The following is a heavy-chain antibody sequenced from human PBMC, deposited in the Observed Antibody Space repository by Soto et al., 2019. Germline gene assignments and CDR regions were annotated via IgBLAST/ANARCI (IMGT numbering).Heavy chain of an antibody. J-gene: IGHJ6*03. CDR2: IHYSGST. V-gene: IGHV4-39*01. CDR1: RGSPRNRFYY. D-gene: IGHD3-3*01. Sequence: PSGTLSPTCSVSRGSPRNRFYYLARVRQPPGKGVGGIGRIHYSGSTYYNPSLESRVTISVDTSQNQFSLELSFVTAADTAMYYCARHERFLEWYRNGPPPHYMDVWGKGTTVTVSS. CDR3: ARHERFLEWYRNGPPPHYMDV.